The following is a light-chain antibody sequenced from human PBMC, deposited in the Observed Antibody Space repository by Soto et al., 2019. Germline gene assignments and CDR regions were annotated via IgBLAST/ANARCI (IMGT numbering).Light chain of an antibody. CDR1: QSVLYSSNNKND. Sequence: DIVMTQSPDSLAVSLGGRATINCKSSQSVLYSSNNKNDLGWYQQKPGQPPKLLIYWASTRESGVPDRFSGSGSGTDFPLTINSLQAEDVAVYYCQQYYSPPYTFGQGTKLEIK. V-gene: IGKV4-1*01. CDR2: WAS. J-gene: IGKJ2*01. CDR3: QQYYSPPYT.